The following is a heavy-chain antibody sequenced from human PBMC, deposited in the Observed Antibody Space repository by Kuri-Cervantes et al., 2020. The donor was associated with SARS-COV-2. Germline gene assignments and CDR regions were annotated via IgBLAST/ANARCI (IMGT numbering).Heavy chain of an antibody. CDR3: ARDIVGAPYYYYYYMDV. J-gene: IGHJ6*03. CDR2: INTYNGNT. CDR1: GYTFTNYG. V-gene: IGHV1-18*01. Sequence: ASVKVSCKASGYTFTNYGLSWVRQAPGRGLEWVASINTYNGNTNYAQILQGRVTMTTDTSTSTAYMELRSLRSDDTAVYCCARDIVGAPYYYYYYMDVWGKGTTVTVSS. D-gene: IGHD1-26*01.